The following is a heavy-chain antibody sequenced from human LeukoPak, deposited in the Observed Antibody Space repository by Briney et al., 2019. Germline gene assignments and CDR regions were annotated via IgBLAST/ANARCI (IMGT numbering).Heavy chain of an antibody. J-gene: IGHJ6*02. V-gene: IGHV3-33*06. CDR1: GFTFSSYG. CDR3: AKAVAATGHYYFGMDV. D-gene: IGHD6-19*01. CDR2: TWFDGSNK. Sequence: PGGSLRLSCTASGFTFSSYGMHWVRQAPGKELEWVGVTWFDGSNKYYADSVKGRLTISRDNSKSTLYLQMNSLRAEDTAVYYCAKAVAATGHYYFGMDVWGQGTTVTVSS.